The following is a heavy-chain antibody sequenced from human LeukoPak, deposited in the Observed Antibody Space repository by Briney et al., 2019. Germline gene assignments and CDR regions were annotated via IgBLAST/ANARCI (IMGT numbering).Heavy chain of an antibody. CDR3: ARDVRYCSGGSCYTYSGY. CDR2: IYSGGST. CDR1: GFTVSSNY. V-gene: IGHV3-66*01. D-gene: IGHD2-15*01. J-gene: IGHJ4*02. Sequence: PGGSLRLSRAASGFTVSSNYMSWVRQAPGKGLEWVSVIYSGGSTYYADSVKGRFTISRDNSKNTLYLQMNSLRAEDTAVYYCARDVRYCSGGSCYTYSGYWGQGTLVTVSS.